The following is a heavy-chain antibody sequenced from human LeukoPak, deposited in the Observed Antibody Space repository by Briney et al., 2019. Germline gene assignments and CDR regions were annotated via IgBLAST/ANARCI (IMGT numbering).Heavy chain of an antibody. CDR3: ARLNGYGSGSFFDY. J-gene: IGHJ4*02. CDR2: IYTSGST. Sequence: SETLSLTCTVSGGSISSYYWSWIRQPPGKGLEGIGYIYTSGSTNYNPSLKSRVTISVDTSKNQFSLKLSSVTAADTAVYYCARLNGYGSGSFFDYWGQGTLVTVSS. D-gene: IGHD3-10*01. CDR1: GGSISSYY. V-gene: IGHV4-4*09.